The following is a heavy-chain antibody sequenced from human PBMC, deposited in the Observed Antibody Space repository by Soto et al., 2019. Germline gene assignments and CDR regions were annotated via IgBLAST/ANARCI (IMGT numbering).Heavy chain of an antibody. D-gene: IGHD3-22*01. CDR1: GFTFSSYG. J-gene: IGHJ4*02. V-gene: IGHV3-48*02. Sequence: EVQLVESGGGLVQPGGSLRLSCAASGFTFSSYGMNWVRQAPGKGLEWVSYISSSSTTIYYAASVKGRFTIFRDNAKNSRYLQLNSLRDEDTAVYYCARSPYYYDSSNYYGYWGQGTLVTVSS. CDR2: ISSSSTTI. CDR3: ARSPYYYDSSNYYGY.